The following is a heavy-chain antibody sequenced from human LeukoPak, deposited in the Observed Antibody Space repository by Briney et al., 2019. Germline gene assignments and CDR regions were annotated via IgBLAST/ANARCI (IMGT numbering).Heavy chain of an antibody. D-gene: IGHD3-9*01. CDR3: ARVWDYDILTGRHYYYYGMDV. J-gene: IGHJ6*02. CDR2: INWNGGST. Sequence: GGSLRLSCAASGFTFDDYGMNWVRQAPGKGLEWVSGINWNGGSTGYADSVKGRFTISRDNAKNSLYLQMNSLRDEDTAVYYCARVWDYDILTGRHYYYYGMDVWGQGTTVTVSS. V-gene: IGHV3-20*04. CDR1: GFTFDDYG.